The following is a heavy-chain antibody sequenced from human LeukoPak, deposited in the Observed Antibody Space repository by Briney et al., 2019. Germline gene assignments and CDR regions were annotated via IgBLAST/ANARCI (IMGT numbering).Heavy chain of an antibody. CDR2: ISSSGSTI. CDR1: GFTFSDYY. J-gene: IGHJ4*02. Sequence: GGSLRLSCAASGFTFSDYYMSWIRQAPGKGLEWVSYISSSGSTIYYADSVKGRFTISRDNSKNTLYLQMNSLRAEDTAVYYCAKDRITMVRGVIYYFDYWGQGTLVTVSS. D-gene: IGHD3-10*01. CDR3: AKDRITMVRGVIYYFDY. V-gene: IGHV3-11*01.